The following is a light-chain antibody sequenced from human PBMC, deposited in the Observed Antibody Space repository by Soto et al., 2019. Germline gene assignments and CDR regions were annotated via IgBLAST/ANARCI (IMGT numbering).Light chain of an antibody. CDR3: AAWDDSLSGYV. CDR1: TSDIGFYDY. V-gene: IGLV1-47*02. Sequence: QSVLTQPASVSGSPGQSLTISCTGTTSDIGFYDYVSWYQQYPGKAPKLLIYSNNQRPSGVPDRFSGSKSGTSASLAISGLRSEDEADYYCAAWDDSLSGYVFGTGTKVTLL. J-gene: IGLJ1*01. CDR2: SNN.